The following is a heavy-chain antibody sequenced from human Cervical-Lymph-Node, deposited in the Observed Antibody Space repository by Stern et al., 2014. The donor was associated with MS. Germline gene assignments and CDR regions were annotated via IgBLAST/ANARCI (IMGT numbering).Heavy chain of an antibody. CDR1: GYTFNSYG. CDR3: ARGLLGSEHAFDI. Sequence: VQLVESGAEVKKPGASVRVSCKASGYTFNSYGVSWVRQAPGQGLEWMGWISAYHGNANYAQNLQGRATMTTDASKSTAYMELRSLRSDDTSVYYCARGLLGSEHAFDIWGQGTMVTVSS. D-gene: IGHD2-15*01. J-gene: IGHJ3*02. V-gene: IGHV1-18*01. CDR2: ISAYHGNA.